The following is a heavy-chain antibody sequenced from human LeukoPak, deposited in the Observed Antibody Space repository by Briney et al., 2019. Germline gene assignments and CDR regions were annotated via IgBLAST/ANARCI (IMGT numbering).Heavy chain of an antibody. D-gene: IGHD6-13*01. J-gene: IGHJ5*02. CDR3: ARGGSSSWYWFDP. CDR2: SIPILGIA. V-gene: IGHV1-69*04. CDR1: VGTFSSYA. Sequence: SVNVSRKASVGTFSSYAISWVRQAPGQGRDWMGRSIPILGIANYAQKFQGGVPITADKSTSTAYMELSSLRSEDTAVYYCARGGSSSWYWFDPWGQGTLVTVSS.